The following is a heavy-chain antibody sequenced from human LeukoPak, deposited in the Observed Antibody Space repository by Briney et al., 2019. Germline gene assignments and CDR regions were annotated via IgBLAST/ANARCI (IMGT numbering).Heavy chain of an antibody. CDR1: GGSISSTNW. CDR3: ARGASRGVTTLDY. D-gene: IGHD4-17*01. Sequence: SGTLSLTCAVSGGSISSTNWWSWVRQPPGKGLEWIGEIYHSGSTNYNPSLRNRVTISVDKSKNQFSLKLSSVTAADTAVYYCARGASRGVTTLDYWGQGTLVTVSS. CDR2: IYHSGST. V-gene: IGHV4-4*02. J-gene: IGHJ4*02.